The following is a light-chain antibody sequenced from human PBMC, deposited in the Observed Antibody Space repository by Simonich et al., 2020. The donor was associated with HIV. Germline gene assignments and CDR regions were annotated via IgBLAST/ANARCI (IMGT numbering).Light chain of an antibody. J-gene: IGKJ1*01. V-gene: IGKV3-11*01. Sequence: EIVMTQSPATLSVSPGERATLSCRASQSIASNIAWYQHKPGQAPRLLIYDASNRATGIPARFSGSGSGTNFTRTISSLEPEDFAVYYCQLRSNWPPTFGQGTKVEIK. CDR1: QSIASN. CDR3: QLRSNWPPT. CDR2: DAS.